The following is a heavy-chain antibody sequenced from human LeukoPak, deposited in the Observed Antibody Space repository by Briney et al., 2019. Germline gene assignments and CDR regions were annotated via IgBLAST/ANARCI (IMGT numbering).Heavy chain of an antibody. CDR3: ARGHDFWGGYYSFDY. J-gene: IGHJ4*02. V-gene: IGHV1-18*01. CDR1: GYTFTSYG. CDR2: ISAYNGNT. D-gene: IGHD3-3*01. Sequence: ASVKVSCKASGYTFTSYGISWVRQAPGQGLEWMGWISAYNGNTNYAQKLQGRVTMTTDTSTSTAYMELRSLRSDDTAVYYCARGHDFWGGYYSFDYWGQGTLVTVSS.